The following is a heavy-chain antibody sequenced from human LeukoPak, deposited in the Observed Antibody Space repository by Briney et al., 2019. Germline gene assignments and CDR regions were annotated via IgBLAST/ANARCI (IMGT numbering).Heavy chain of an antibody. CDR3: ARDGDDSSVDAFDI. Sequence: PGGSLRLSCAAPGFTFSSYSMNWVRQAPGKGLEWVSYISSSSSTIYYADSVKGRFTISRDNAKNSLYLQMNSLRAEDTAVYYCARDGDDSSVDAFDIWGQGTMVTVSS. CDR2: ISSSSSTI. D-gene: IGHD3-22*01. V-gene: IGHV3-48*01. J-gene: IGHJ3*02. CDR1: GFTFSSYS.